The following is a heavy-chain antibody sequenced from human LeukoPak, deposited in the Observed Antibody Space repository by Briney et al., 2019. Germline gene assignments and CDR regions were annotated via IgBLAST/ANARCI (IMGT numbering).Heavy chain of an antibody. V-gene: IGHV1-69*05. CDR3: ARGYYDSSGYYHEYFQH. CDR1: GYTFTGYY. D-gene: IGHD3-22*01. CDR2: IIPIFGTA. J-gene: IGHJ1*01. Sequence: SVKVSCKASGYTFTGYYIHWVRQAPGQGLEWMGGIIPIFGTANYAQKFQGRVTITTDESTSTAYMELSSLRSEDTAVYYCARGYYDSSGYYHEYFQHWGQGTLVTVSS.